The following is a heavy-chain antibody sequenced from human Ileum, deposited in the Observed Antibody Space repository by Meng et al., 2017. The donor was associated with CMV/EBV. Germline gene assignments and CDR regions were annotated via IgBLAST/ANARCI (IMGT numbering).Heavy chain of an antibody. Sequence: GFIFSAYWMSWVRQAPGRGLEWVANIKQDGDEKYYVDSVKGRFIISRDNVKNSMFLQMNYLRVEDTAVYYCARDGMAQIGLASLAFDVWGQGTMVTVSS. V-gene: IGHV3-7*01. J-gene: IGHJ3*01. CDR2: IKQDGDEK. CDR1: GFIFSAYW. CDR3: ARDGMAQIGLASLAFDV. D-gene: IGHD3-16*01.